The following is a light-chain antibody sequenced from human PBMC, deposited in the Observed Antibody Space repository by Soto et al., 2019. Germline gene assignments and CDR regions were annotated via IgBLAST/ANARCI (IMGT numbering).Light chain of an antibody. Sequence: QSALTQPASVSGSPGQSITISCTGSSSDVGGYKYVSWYQQDPGKAPKLMIYDVNNRPSGVSSRFSGSKSGNTASLTISGLQAEDEADYYCSSYTSNDTRVFGGGTKLTVL. CDR1: SSDVGGYKY. CDR3: SSYTSNDTRV. CDR2: DVN. V-gene: IGLV2-14*01. J-gene: IGLJ2*01.